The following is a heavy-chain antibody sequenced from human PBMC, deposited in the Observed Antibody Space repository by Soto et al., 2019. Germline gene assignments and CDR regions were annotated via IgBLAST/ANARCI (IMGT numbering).Heavy chain of an antibody. D-gene: IGHD3-22*01. CDR2: FDPEDGET. Sequence: ASVKVSCKVSGYTLTELSMHWVRQAPGKGLEWMGGFDPEDGETIYAQKFQGRVTMTGDTSTDTAYMELSSLRSEDTAVYYCATVDPFRYDSSGYYYFDYWGQGTLVTVSS. V-gene: IGHV1-24*01. CDR3: ATVDPFRYDSSGYYYFDY. J-gene: IGHJ4*02. CDR1: GYTLTELS.